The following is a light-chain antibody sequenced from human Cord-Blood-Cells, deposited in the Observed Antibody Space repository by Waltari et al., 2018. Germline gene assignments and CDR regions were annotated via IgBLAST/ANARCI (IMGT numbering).Light chain of an antibody. V-gene: IGLV1-40*01. Sequence: QSVLTQPPSVSGAPGQRVTISCTGSSPNIGAGYDVHWYQQLPGTAPKLLLYGTSNRPAGVAERFSCSKSGTAASLAITGLRAEDEADYYFQSYDSSHVVFGGGTKLTV. J-gene: IGLJ2*01. CDR1: SPNIGAGYD. CDR2: GTS. CDR3: QSYDSSHVV.